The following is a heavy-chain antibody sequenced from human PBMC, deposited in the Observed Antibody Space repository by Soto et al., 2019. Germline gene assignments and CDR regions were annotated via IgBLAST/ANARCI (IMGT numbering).Heavy chain of an antibody. V-gene: IGHV4-4*02. D-gene: IGHD2-2*01. CDR3: ASLVPAALLY. CDR2: IYHSGST. J-gene: IGHJ4*02. CDR1: GGSITSNNW. Sequence: QVQLQESGPGLVKPSGTLSLTCAVSGGSITSNNWWTWVRQPPGKGLEWIGEIYHSGSTNYNPSLNSRVTISLDKSKTLFSLKLTSVTAADTAVYYGASLVPAALLYWGQGTLVTISS.